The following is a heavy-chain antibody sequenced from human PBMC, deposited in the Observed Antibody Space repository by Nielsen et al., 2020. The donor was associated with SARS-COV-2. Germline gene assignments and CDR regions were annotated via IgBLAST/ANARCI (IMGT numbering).Heavy chain of an antibody. CDR1: GFTVSSNY. CDR2: IYSGGST. Sequence: GESLKISCAASGFTVSSNYMSWVRQAPGKGLEWVSVIYSGGSTYYADSVKGRFTISRDNSKNTLYLQMNSLRAEDTAVYYCARDLLIGGGDYYFDYWGQGTLVTVSS. CDR3: ARDLLIGGGDYYFDY. D-gene: IGHD2-21*02. J-gene: IGHJ4*02. V-gene: IGHV3-53*01.